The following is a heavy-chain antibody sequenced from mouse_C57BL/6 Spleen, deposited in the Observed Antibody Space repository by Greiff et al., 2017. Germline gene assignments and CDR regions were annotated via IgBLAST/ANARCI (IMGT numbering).Heavy chain of an antibody. D-gene: IGHD2-4*01. Sequence: EVQLQQSGPELVKPGASVKISCKASGYTFTDYYMNWVKQSHGKSLEWIGDINPNNGGTSSNQKFNGKATLTVDKSSSTDYMELRSLTSEDSAVYYGARDDNGGEVRCAYWGQGTLVTGSA. V-gene: IGHV1-26*01. CDR2: INPNNGGT. CDR1: GYTFTDYY. J-gene: IGHJ3*01. CDR3: ARDDNGGEVRCAY.